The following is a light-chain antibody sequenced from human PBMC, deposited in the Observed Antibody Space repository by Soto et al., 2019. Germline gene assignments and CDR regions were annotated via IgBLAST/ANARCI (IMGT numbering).Light chain of an antibody. CDR2: DAS. J-gene: IGKJ1*01. CDR3: QQYYTYSWT. CDR1: QSISTW. Sequence: DIQMTQSPSTLSASVGDRVTITCRASQSISTWFAWYQQKPGKAPKLLIYDASSLESGVPSRFSGSGSGTEFTLTISSLQPDDCATYYCQQYYTYSWTFGQGTKVEF. V-gene: IGKV1-5*01.